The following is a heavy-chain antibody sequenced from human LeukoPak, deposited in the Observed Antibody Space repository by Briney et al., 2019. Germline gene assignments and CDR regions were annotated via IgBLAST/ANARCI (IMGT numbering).Heavy chain of an antibody. CDR2: IRFDGSEI. CDR3: ATRNNFEY. Sequence: GGSLRLSCTVSGFTSFSGHWINWVRQAPGKGLEWVANIRFDGSEIGYGDSVEGRFIISRDNSKNSLYLQMNSLRAEDTAVYYCATRNNFEYWGQGTLVTVSS. V-gene: IGHV3-7*01. CDR1: GFTSFSGHW. J-gene: IGHJ4*02.